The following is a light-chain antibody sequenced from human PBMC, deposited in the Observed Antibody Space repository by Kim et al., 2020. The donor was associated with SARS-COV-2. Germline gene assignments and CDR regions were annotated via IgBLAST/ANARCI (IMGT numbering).Light chain of an antibody. Sequence: AAVGDRVTITCRPSQSSISYLNWYQQKPGKAPKLLIYDVSTLQSEVPSRFGGSRSGTDFTLTISSLQPEDFATYYCQQSYNTPWTFGQGTKVDIK. CDR3: QQSYNTPWT. V-gene: IGKV1-39*01. CDR1: QSSISY. CDR2: DVS. J-gene: IGKJ1*01.